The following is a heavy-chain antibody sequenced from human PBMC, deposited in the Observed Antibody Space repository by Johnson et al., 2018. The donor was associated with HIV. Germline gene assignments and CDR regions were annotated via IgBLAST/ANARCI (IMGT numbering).Heavy chain of an antibody. D-gene: IGHD1-14*01. Sequence: EVQLVESGGGLVKPGGSLRLSCAASRLTFSNAWMSWVRQAPGKGLEWVGRIKSKTDGGTTDYAAPVKGRFTISRDDSKNTLYLQMNSLKTEDTAVYYCTTGRKGTGAFDIWGQGTMVTVSS. CDR1: RLTFSNAW. J-gene: IGHJ3*02. V-gene: IGHV3-15*01. CDR2: IKSKTDGGTT. CDR3: TTGRKGTGAFDI.